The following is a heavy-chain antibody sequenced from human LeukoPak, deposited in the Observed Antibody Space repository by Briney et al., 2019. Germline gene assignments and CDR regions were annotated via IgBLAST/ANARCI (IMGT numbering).Heavy chain of an antibody. V-gene: IGHV3-7*01. CDR2: IRQDGGEK. D-gene: IGHD6-13*01. CDR1: GFTFTDYW. J-gene: IGHJ4*01. CDR3: ARDGTAAGLYFDL. Sequence: GGSLRLTCPVCGFTFTDYWMNWVRQAPGKGLEWVASIRQDGGEKSYVDSVKGRFTISRDNTKSSLYLQITGLRAGDTAVYYCARDGTAAGLYFDLWGQGTLVTVSS.